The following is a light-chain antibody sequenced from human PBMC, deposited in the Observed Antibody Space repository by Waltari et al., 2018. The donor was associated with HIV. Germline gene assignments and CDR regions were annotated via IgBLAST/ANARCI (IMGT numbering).Light chain of an antibody. CDR3: VGWDSSLSAYV. CDR2: KNF. CDR1: SSNIENDN. Sequence: QSFLTQPPSASGTPGQTVTISCSGSSSNIENDNVYWYQQLPGMTPKLLIYKNFLRPSGVPARVAASKSGTSAYLTISGLRSADEADYYCVGWDSSLSAYVFGAGTKVAVL. V-gene: IGLV1-47*01. J-gene: IGLJ1*01.